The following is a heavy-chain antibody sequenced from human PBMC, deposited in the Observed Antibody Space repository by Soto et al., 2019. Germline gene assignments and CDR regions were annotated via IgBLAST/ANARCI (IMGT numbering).Heavy chain of an antibody. CDR2: IYWDDHK. CDR1: GFSLSTSGVA. D-gene: IGHD1-26*01. CDR3: AHCGGSYGNFAY. Sequence: QITLKESGPPLVKPTQTLTLTCTFSGFSLSTSGVAVGWIRQPPGKALEWLALIYWDDHKPYSPSLKSRLTITTDTSKNQVVLIMSNMDPVDTATYYCAHCGGSYGNFAYWGQGTLVTVSS. J-gene: IGHJ4*02. V-gene: IGHV2-5*02.